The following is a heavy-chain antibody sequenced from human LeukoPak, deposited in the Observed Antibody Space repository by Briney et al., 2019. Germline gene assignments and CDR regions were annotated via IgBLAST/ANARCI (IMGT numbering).Heavy chain of an antibody. V-gene: IGHV3-21*01. Sequence: GGSLRLSCAASGFTFSSYSMNWVRQAPGKGLEWVSSISSSSSYIYYADSVKGRFTISRDNAKNSLYLQMNSLRAEDTAVYYCARAPHEYYYDSSGYYPEYWGQGTLVTVSS. CDR2: ISSSSSYI. J-gene: IGHJ4*02. D-gene: IGHD3-22*01. CDR1: GFTFSSYS. CDR3: ARAPHEYYYDSSGYYPEY.